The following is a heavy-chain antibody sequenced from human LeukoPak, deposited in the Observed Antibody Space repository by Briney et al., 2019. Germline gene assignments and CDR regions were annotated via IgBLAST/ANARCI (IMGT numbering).Heavy chain of an antibody. CDR3: ARDLPPGDYYDSSGYYPDAFDI. CDR1: GFTVSSNY. V-gene: IGHV3-53*01. J-gene: IGHJ3*02. D-gene: IGHD3-22*01. Sequence: GSLRLSCAASGFTVSSNYMSWVRQAPGKGLAWVSVIYSGGSTYYADSVKGRFTISRDNSKNTLYLQMNSLRAEDTAVYYCARDLPPGDYYDSSGYYPDAFDIWGQGTMVTVSS. CDR2: IYSGGST.